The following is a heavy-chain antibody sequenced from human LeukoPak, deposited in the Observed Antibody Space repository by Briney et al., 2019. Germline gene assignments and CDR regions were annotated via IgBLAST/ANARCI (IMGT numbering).Heavy chain of an antibody. CDR1: GGSISSYY. CDR2: IYTSGST. Sequence: SETLSLTCTVSGGSISSYYWSWIRQPPGKGLEWIGRIYTSGSTNYNPSLKSRVTISVDTSNNQFSLKLSSVTAADTAVYYCARVLVGASYYYYYMDVWGKGTTVTVSS. CDR3: ARVLVGASYYYYYMDV. J-gene: IGHJ6*03. V-gene: IGHV4-4*08. D-gene: IGHD1-26*01.